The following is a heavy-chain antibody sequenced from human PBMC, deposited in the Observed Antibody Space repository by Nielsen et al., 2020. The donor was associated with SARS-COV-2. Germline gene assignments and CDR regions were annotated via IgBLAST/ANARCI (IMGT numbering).Heavy chain of an antibody. D-gene: IGHD1-20*01. CDR3: ARSLTGTTPLDAFDI. CDR2: IYFSGST. CDR1: GASINRSPCY. J-gene: IGHJ3*02. V-gene: IGHV4-30-4*01. Sequence: SETLSLTCTVSGASINRSPCYWNWIRQPPGKGLEWIGYIYFSGSTYYNASLQSRVLISIDTSQNQFSLKLNSMTVADTAVYYCARSLTGTTPLDAFDIWGQGTMVSVSS.